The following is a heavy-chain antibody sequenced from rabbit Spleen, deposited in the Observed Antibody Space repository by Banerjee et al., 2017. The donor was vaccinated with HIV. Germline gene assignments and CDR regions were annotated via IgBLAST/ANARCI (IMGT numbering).Heavy chain of an antibody. CDR3: ARDAGSGDYIDGYFNL. D-gene: IGHD8-1*01. CDR1: GFSFSSSYY. J-gene: IGHJ4*01. Sequence: QSLEESGGDLVKPGASLTLTCTASGFSFSSSYYMCWVRQAPGKGLEWIACIYAGSSGTTYYASGAKGRFTISETSSTTVTLQMTSLTVADTATYFCARDAGSGDYIDGYFNLWGQGSLVTVS. V-gene: IGHV1S40*01. CDR2: IYAGSSGTT.